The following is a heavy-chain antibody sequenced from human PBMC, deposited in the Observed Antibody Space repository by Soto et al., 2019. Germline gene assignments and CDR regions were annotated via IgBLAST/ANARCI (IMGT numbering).Heavy chain of an antibody. Sequence: ASVKVSCKASGGTFSSYAISWVRQAPGQGLEWMGGIIPIFGTANYAQKFQGRVTITADESTSTAYMELSSLRSEDTAVYYCARGMIFGVVPYYYYGMDVWGQGTTVTVSS. CDR3: ARGMIFGVVPYYYYGMDV. V-gene: IGHV1-69*13. D-gene: IGHD3-3*01. J-gene: IGHJ6*02. CDR2: IIPIFGTA. CDR1: GGTFSSYA.